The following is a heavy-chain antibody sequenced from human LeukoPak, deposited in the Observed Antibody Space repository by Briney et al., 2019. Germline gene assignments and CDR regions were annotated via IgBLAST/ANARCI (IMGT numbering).Heavy chain of an antibody. CDR1: GFTFSSYW. J-gene: IGHJ3*01. CDR3: ARTTVEGTVVVTHVFDF. D-gene: IGHD4-23*01. Sequence: GSLRLSCAASGFTFSSYWMSWVRQAPGKGLEWVANIKRDGSEKYYVDSVKGRFTISRDNTKNSLYLQMNSLRAEDTAAYYCARTTVEGTVVVTHVFDFWGQGTMVTVSS. V-gene: IGHV3-7*01. CDR2: IKRDGSEK.